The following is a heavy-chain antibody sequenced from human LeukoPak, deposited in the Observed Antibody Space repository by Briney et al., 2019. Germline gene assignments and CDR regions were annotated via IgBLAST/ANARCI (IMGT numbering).Heavy chain of an antibody. Sequence: TSETLSLTCTVPGGSISSYYWSWIRQPPGKGLEWIGYIYYSGSTNYNPSLKSRVTISVDTSKNQFSLKLSSVTAADTAVYYCARLHCSGGSCYLAYWGQGTLVTVSS. D-gene: IGHD2-15*01. J-gene: IGHJ4*02. CDR2: IYYSGST. V-gene: IGHV4-59*08. CDR3: ARLHCSGGSCYLAY. CDR1: GGSISSYY.